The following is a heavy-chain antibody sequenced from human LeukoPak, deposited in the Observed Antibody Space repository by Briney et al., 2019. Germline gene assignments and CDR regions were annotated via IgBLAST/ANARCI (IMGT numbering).Heavy chain of an antibody. V-gene: IGHV4-59*01. CDR1: GGSISSYY. CDR2: IYYSESA. CDR3: ARSPGYYFDY. Sequence: SETLSLTCTVSGGSISSYYWSWIRQPPGKGLEWIGYIYYSESANYNPSLKSRVTISVDTSKNQCSLKVNSVTAADTAVYYCARSPGYYFDYWGQGTLVTVSS. D-gene: IGHD6-13*01. J-gene: IGHJ4*02.